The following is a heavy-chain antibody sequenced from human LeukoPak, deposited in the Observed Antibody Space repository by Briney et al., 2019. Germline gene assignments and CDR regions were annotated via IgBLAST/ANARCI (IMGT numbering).Heavy chain of an antibody. CDR3: ARADRRRPPYTSSWYSENIFDY. CDR2: INPSGGST. D-gene: IGHD6-13*01. Sequence: ASVKVSCKASGYTFTIYYMNWVRRAPGQGLEWMGIINPSGGSTSYAQKFQGRVTMTRDTSTSTVYMELSSLRSEDTAVYYCARADRRRPPYTSSWYSENIFDYWAREPWSPSPQ. J-gene: IGHJ4*02. V-gene: IGHV1-46*01. CDR1: GYTFTIYY.